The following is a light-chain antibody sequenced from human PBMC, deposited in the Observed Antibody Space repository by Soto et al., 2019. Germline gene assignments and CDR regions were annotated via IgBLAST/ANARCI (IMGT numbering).Light chain of an antibody. Sequence: DLQMTQSPSSLSASVGDRVTITCQASQDINTYLNWYQQKPGKAPKLLIYDASNLKTGVPSRFSGSGSGTEFTFTISSLQPEDIATYYCQQYDNLPLTFGGGTKVEIK. CDR1: QDINTY. V-gene: IGKV1-33*01. CDR2: DAS. J-gene: IGKJ4*01. CDR3: QQYDNLPLT.